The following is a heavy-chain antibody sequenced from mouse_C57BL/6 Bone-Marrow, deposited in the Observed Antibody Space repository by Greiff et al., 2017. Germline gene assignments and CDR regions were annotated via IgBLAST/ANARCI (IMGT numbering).Heavy chain of an antibody. D-gene: IGHD2-3*01. V-gene: IGHV1-69*01. CDR1: GYTFTGYW. CDR2: IDPADSYT. J-gene: IGHJ4*01. CDR3: ARNGYYSYAMDY. Sequence: QVQLQQPGAELVMPGASVKLSCTASGYTFTGYWMHWVKQRPGQGLEWIGEIDPADSYTNYTQKFKGKSTLTVDKSSSTAYMQLSSLTSEDSAVYYCARNGYYSYAMDYWGQGTSVTVSS.